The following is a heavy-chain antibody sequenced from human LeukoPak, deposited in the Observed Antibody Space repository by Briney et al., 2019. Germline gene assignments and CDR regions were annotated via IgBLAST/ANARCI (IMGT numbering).Heavy chain of an antibody. CDR1: GGSISSSSYY. CDR2: IYYSGST. Sequence: TSSETLSLTCTVSGGSISSSSYYWGWIRQPPGKGLEWIGSIYYSGSTYYNPSLKSRVTISVDTSKNQFSLKLSSVTAADTAVYFCARVSWSPGTSYYYMDVWGKGTTVTVSS. J-gene: IGHJ6*03. CDR3: ARVSWSPGTSYYYMDV. V-gene: IGHV4-39*07. D-gene: IGHD1-1*01.